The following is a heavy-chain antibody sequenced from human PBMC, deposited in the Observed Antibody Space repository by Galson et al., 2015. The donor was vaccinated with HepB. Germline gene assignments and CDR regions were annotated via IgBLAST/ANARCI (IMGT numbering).Heavy chain of an antibody. Sequence: SLRLSCAASGFTFSSYGMHWVRQAPGKGLEWVAVISYDGSNKYYADSVKGRFTISRDNSKNTLYLQMNSLRAEDTAVYYCAKPRYSGYESPPWFDYWGQGTLVTVSS. D-gene: IGHD5-12*01. CDR1: GFTFSSYG. V-gene: IGHV3-30*18. CDR3: AKPRYSGYESPPWFDY. CDR2: ISYDGSNK. J-gene: IGHJ4*02.